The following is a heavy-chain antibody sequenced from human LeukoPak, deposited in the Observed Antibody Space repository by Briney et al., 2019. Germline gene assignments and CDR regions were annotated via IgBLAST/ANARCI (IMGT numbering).Heavy chain of an antibody. CDR1: GYTFTSYD. V-gene: IGHV1-8*01. CDR3: ARVNSSGWYPIYYYYYGMDV. Sequence: ASVKVSCKASGYTFTSYDINWVRQATGQGLEWMGWMNPYSGNTGYAQKFQGRVTMTRNTSISTAYMELSSLRSEDTAVYYCARVNSSGWYPIYYYYYGMDVWGQGTTVTVSS. J-gene: IGHJ6*02. CDR2: MNPYSGNT. D-gene: IGHD6-19*01.